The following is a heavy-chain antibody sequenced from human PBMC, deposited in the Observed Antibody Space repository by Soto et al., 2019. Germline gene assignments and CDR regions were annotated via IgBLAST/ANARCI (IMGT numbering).Heavy chain of an antibody. V-gene: IGHV6-1*01. CDR2: TYYRSKWYN. CDR3: ARKRDGYNYGDAFDI. CDR1: GASVSSNIAA. D-gene: IGHD5-12*01. J-gene: IGHJ3*02. Sequence: SQPLSLTCAISGASVSSNIAAWNWSRQSPSRGLEWLGRTYYRSKWYNDYAVSVKSRITINPDTSKNQFSLQLNSVTPEDTAVYYCARKRDGYNYGDAFDIWGQGTMVTVSS.